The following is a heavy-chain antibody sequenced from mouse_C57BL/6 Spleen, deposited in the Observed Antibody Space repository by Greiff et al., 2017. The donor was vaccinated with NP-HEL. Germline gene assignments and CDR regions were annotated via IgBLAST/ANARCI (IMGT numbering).Heavy chain of an antibody. CDR3: ARGDYYGRDFDY. Sequence: QVQLQQSGAELVMPGASVKLSCKASGYTFTSYWMHWVKQRPGQGLEWIGEIDPSDSYTNYNQKFKGKSTLTVDKSSSTAYMQLSSLTSEDSAVYYCARGDYYGRDFDYWGQGTTLTVSS. CDR2: IDPSDSYT. V-gene: IGHV1-69*01. D-gene: IGHD1-2*01. J-gene: IGHJ2*01. CDR1: GYTFTSYW.